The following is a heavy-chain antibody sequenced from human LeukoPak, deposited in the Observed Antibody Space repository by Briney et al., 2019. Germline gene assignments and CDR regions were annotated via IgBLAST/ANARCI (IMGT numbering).Heavy chain of an antibody. CDR2: IKRDGSEK. Sequence: GGSLRLSCAASGFTFSNSWMNWVRQAPGKGLEWVANIKRDGSEKYYVDSVKGRFTISRDNAKNSLYLQMNSLRAEDTAVYYCARGFPIDYWGQGTLVTVFS. V-gene: IGHV3-7*04. CDR3: ARGFPIDY. CDR1: GFTFSNSW. J-gene: IGHJ4*02.